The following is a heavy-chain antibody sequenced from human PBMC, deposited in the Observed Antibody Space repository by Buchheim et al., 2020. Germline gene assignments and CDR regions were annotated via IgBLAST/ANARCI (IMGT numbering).Heavy chain of an antibody. CDR2: IYHTGNT. CDR3: ARGRTYYYGSGSAKLGYGMDV. V-gene: IGHV4-30-2*01. Sequence: QLQLQESGPGLVKPSQTLSLTCTLSGDSISSGGYSWSWIRQPPGKGLEWIGYIYHTGNTYYNPSLKSRIAMSIDKSRNQFSLNLSSVTAADTAVYYCARGRTYYYGSGSAKLGYGMDVWGQGTT. D-gene: IGHD3-10*01. J-gene: IGHJ6*02. CDR1: GDSISSGGYS.